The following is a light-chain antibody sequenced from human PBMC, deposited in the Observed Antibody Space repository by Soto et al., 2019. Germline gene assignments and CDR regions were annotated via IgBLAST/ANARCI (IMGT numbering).Light chain of an antibody. CDR1: QTIDRA. V-gene: IGKV1-39*01. J-gene: IGKJ4*01. Sequence: DIQMTQWTSSLSASVGDRVTITCRASQTIDRALNWYQQKSGKAPKLLIYAASIVQRGVPSRFRGSGSGTDFILTISSLQPEHFATYYFQYSYSTPTCSGGTKVYVK. CDR2: AAS. CDR3: QYSYSTPT.